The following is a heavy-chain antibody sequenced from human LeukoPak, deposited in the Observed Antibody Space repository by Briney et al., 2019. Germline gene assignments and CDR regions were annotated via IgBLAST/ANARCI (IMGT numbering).Heavy chain of an antibody. J-gene: IGHJ2*01. CDR1: GGSIGGYY. Sequence: SETLSLTCSVSGGSIGGYYWTWIRQSPGKGLEWIGYIYTSGTTSYNPSLKSRVTMSLDTSKNQFSLRLSSVTAADRAVYYCIRSMTDDWKFDLWGCGVLVTVSP. CDR3: IRSMTDDWKFDL. V-gene: IGHV4-4*09. CDR2: IYTSGTT.